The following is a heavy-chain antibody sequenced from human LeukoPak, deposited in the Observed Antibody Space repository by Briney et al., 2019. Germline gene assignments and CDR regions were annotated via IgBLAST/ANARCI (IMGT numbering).Heavy chain of an antibody. Sequence: GGSLRLSCAASGFDFNDFAMTWVRQAPGKGLEWVSSMSGSGDTTEYAASVKGRFTISRDNSRNALYLQMHSLRAEDTAVYYCARDSGSGDDHAYWGQGTLVTVSS. D-gene: IGHD5-12*01. CDR1: GFDFNDFA. V-gene: IGHV3-23*01. J-gene: IGHJ4*02. CDR3: ARDSGSGDDHAY. CDR2: MSGSGDTT.